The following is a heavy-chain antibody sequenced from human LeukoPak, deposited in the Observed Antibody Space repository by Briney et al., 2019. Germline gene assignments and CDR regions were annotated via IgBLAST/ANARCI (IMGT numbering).Heavy chain of an antibody. J-gene: IGHJ3*02. CDR1: GFTFSSYS. Sequence: GGSLRLSCAASGFTFSSYSMNWVRQAPGKGLEWVSYISSSSSTIYYADSVKGRFTISRDNAKNSLYLQMNSLRAEDTAVYYCASPTVRYNWNYDQAFDIWGQGTMVTVSS. V-gene: IGHV3-48*01. CDR3: ASPTVRYNWNYDQAFDI. CDR2: ISSSSSTI. D-gene: IGHD1-7*01.